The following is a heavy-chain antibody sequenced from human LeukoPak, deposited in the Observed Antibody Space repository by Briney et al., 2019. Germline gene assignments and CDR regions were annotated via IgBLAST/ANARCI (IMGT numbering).Heavy chain of an antibody. CDR2: ISWNSGSI. CDR3: AKEGPRWVAATHRYYGMDV. V-gene: IGHV3-9*01. Sequence: GRSLRLSCAASGFTFDDYAMHWVRQAPGKGLEWVSGISWNSGSIGYADSVKGRFTISRDNAKNSLYLQMNSLRAEDTAVYYCAKEGPRWVAATHRYYGMDVWGQGTTVTVSS. D-gene: IGHD2-15*01. J-gene: IGHJ6*02. CDR1: GFTFDDYA.